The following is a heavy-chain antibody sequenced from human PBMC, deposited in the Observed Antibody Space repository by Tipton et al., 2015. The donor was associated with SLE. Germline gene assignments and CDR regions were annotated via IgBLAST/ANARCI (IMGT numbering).Heavy chain of an antibody. CDR3: ARSAGYGSSWAHFDY. V-gene: IGHV4-4*07. Sequence: TLSLTCTVSGGFISTYYWSWIRQPAGKGLEWIGRVGSSGGPTYNPSLKSRVTMSVDTSTNQFSLKLSSVTAADTAVYYCARSAGYGSSWAHFDYWGQGTLVTVSS. J-gene: IGHJ4*02. CDR1: GGFISTYY. CDR2: VGSSGGP. D-gene: IGHD6-13*01.